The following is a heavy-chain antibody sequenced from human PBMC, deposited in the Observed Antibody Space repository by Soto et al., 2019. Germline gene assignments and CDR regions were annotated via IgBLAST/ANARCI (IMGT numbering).Heavy chain of an antibody. CDR1: GYTFTGYY. D-gene: IGHD1-26*01. J-gene: IGHJ4*02. CDR2: INPKSGGT. Sequence: QVQLVQSGAEVKKPGASVNVSCKASGYTFTGYYMHWVRQAPGQGLEWMGWINPKSGGTMYPQKFQGRVTLTWDTSISTAYRALTRLTSDDTAVYYCARDVAKGGGSAGFDYWGQETLFTVSP. V-gene: IGHV1-2*02. CDR3: ARDVAKGGGSAGFDY.